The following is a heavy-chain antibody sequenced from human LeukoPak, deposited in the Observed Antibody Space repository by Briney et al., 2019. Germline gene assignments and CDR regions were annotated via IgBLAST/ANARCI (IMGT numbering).Heavy chain of an antibody. CDR2: ISSSGSTM. CDR1: GFTFSDYY. J-gene: IGHJ4*02. CDR3: TTDFQQLVLGH. V-gene: IGHV3-11*04. D-gene: IGHD6-13*01. Sequence: GGSLRLSCAASGFTFSDYYMSWIRQASGKGLEWVSYISSSGSTMYYADSVKGRFTISRDNAKNSLYLQMNSLRAEDTAVYYCTTDFQQLVLGHWGQGTLVTVSS.